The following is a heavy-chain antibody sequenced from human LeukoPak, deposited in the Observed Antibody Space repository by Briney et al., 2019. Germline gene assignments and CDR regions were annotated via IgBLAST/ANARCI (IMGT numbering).Heavy chain of an antibody. CDR3: ARHIAAAGFGY. J-gene: IGHJ4*02. D-gene: IGHD6-13*01. CDR1: GGTFSSYA. V-gene: IGHV1-69*04. CDR2: IIPILGIA. Sequence: ASVKVSCKASGGTFSSYAISWVRQAPGQGLEWMGRIIPILGIANYAQKFQGRVTITANKSTSTAYMELSSLRSEDTAVYYCARHIAAAGFGYWGQGTLVTVSS.